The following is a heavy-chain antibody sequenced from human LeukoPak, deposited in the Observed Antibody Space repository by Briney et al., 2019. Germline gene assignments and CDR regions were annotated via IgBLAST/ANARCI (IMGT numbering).Heavy chain of an antibody. CDR3: ARHRSGIVVVVPAAMGSDY. V-gene: IGHV4-34*01. Sequence: KPSETLSLTCAVYGGSFSGYYWSWIRQPPGKGLEWIGEINHSGSTNYNPSLKSRVTISVDASKNQFSLKLSSVTAADTAVYYCARHRSGIVVVVPAAMGSDYWGQGTLVTVSS. CDR2: INHSGST. CDR1: GGSFSGYY. D-gene: IGHD2-2*01. J-gene: IGHJ4*02.